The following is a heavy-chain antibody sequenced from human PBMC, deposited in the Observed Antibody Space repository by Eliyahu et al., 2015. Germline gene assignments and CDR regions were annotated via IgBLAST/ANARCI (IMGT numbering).Heavy chain of an antibody. CDR3: ARVSRFLDYGDYGDAFDI. CDR2: ISSSSSYI. Sequence: EVQLVESGGGLVKPGGSLRLSXAASGFXFSXYXXNWVRQAPGKGLEWVSXISSSSSYIYYADSVKGRFTISRDNAKNSLYLQMNSLRAEDTAVYYCARVSRFLDYGDYGDAFDIWGQGTMVTVSS. V-gene: IGHV3-21*01. D-gene: IGHD4-17*01. CDR1: GFXFSXYX. J-gene: IGHJ3*02.